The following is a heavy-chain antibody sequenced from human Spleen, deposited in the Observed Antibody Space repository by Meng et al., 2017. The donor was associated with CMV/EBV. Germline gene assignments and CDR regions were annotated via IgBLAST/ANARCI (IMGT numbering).Heavy chain of an antibody. CDR1: GFTFSSYG. J-gene: IGHJ4*02. CDR2: IWYDGSNK. CDR3: AKDQGIAAAGTRGYFDY. Sequence: GGSLRLSCAASGFTFSSYGMHWVRQAPGKGLEWVAVIWYDGSNKYYADSVKGRFTISRDNSKNTLYLQMNSLRAEDTAVYYCAKDQGIAAAGTRGYFDYWGQGTLVTVSS. V-gene: IGHV3-33*06. D-gene: IGHD6-13*01.